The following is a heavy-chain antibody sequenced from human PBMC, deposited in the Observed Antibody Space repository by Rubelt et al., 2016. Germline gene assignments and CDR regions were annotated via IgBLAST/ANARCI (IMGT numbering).Heavy chain of an antibody. CDR2: IYYSGST. CDR1: GGSISSSSYY. V-gene: IGHV4-39*07. Sequence: GPGLVKPSETLSLTCTVSGGSISSSSYYWGWIRQPPGKGLEWIGSIYYSGSTYYNPSLKSRVTISVDTSKNQFSLKLSSVTAADTAVYYCASRWSSSGWYVAYWGQGTLVTVSS. CDR3: ASRWSSSGWYVAY. J-gene: IGHJ4*02. D-gene: IGHD6-19*01.